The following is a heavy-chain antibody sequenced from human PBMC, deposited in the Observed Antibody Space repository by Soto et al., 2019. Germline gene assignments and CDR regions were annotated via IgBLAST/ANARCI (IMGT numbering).Heavy chain of an antibody. CDR1: GFTFSSYA. V-gene: IGHV3-23*01. Sequence: PGGSLRLSCAASGFTFSSYAMSWVRQAPGKGLEWVSAISGSGGSTYYADSVKGRFAISRDNSKNTLYLQMNSLRAEDTAVYYCAKDHAYYYESSGDYHYGMAVRGQGTTVTVSS. D-gene: IGHD3-22*01. CDR3: AKDHAYYYESSGDYHYGMAV. CDR2: ISGSGGST. J-gene: IGHJ6*02.